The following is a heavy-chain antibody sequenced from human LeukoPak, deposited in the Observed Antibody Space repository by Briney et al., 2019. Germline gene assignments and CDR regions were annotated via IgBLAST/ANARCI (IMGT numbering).Heavy chain of an antibody. CDR1: GDSISNYY. V-gene: IGHV4-59*01. CDR3: ARSRGTLQFDY. J-gene: IGHJ4*02. Sequence: SETLSLTCTVSGDSISNYYWNWIRQPPGKGLEWIGYIHYSGSTNYNPSLKSRVTISADTSKNQFSLKLTSVTAADAAVYYCARSRGTLQFDYWGQGTLVTVSS. CDR2: IHYSGST.